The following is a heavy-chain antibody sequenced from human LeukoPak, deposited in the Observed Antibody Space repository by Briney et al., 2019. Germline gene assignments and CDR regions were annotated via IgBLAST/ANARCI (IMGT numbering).Heavy chain of an antibody. CDR3: ARAGDVYYHDSSTYLFFEY. CDR1: GYTFTSYG. J-gene: IGHJ4*02. V-gene: IGHV1-18*01. D-gene: IGHD3-22*01. Sequence: GASVKVSCKASGYTFTSYGISWVRQAPGQGLEWMGWISAYNGNTKYAQKLQGRVTMTTDTSTTTAYMEVRSLRSDDTAVYYCARAGDVYYHDSSTYLFFEYWGQGTLVTVSS. CDR2: ISAYNGNT.